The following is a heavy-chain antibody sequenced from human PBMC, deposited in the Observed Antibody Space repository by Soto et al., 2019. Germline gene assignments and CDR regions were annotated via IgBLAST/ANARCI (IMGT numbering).Heavy chain of an antibody. CDR3: ASFVGLLWGGVSPAESWGSYYFDN. V-gene: IGHV4-30-4*01. J-gene: IGHJ4*02. CDR2: IYYSGNT. Sequence: VQLQESGPGLVKPSQTLSLTCTVSGDSITSGDYYWSWIRQPPGKGLEWIGYIYYSGNTNYNPSXRGGVSVSVXPXXXPXXLKLTSGTAAGTAVYYCASFVGLLWGGVSPAESWGSYYFDNWGQGTLVTVSS. D-gene: IGHD2-8*01. CDR1: GDSITSGDYY.